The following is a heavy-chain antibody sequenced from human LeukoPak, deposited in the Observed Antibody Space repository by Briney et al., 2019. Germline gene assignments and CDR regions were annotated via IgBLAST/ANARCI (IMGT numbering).Heavy chain of an antibody. D-gene: IGHD3-16*01. CDR3: ARDTAYAFDI. CDR2: ITTSSDTT. Sequence: PGGSLRLSCAASGFTFSSYSMNWVRQAPGKGLEWISYITTSSDTTHYADSVEGRFTISRDNAKNSLYLQMNGLRAEDTAVYYCARDTAYAFDIWGQGTTVTVSS. V-gene: IGHV3-48*01. J-gene: IGHJ3*02. CDR1: GFTFSSYS.